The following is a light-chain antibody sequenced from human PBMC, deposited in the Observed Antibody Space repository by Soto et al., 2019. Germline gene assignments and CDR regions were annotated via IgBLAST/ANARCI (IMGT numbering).Light chain of an antibody. CDR3: QQSYSTPLT. Sequence: DIQMTQSPSSLSASVGDRVTISCRASQNILIYVNWYPQKAGKAPKLLIAGASTLQSGVPSRFGGSGSGTDFTLTITSLQPEDIATYYCQQSYSTPLTFGGGTRVEIK. CDR1: QNILIY. J-gene: IGKJ4*01. CDR2: GAS. V-gene: IGKV1-39*01.